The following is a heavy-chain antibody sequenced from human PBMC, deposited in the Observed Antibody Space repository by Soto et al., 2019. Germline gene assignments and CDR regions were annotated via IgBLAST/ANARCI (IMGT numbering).Heavy chain of an antibody. Sequence: SVKVSCKASGGTFSSYAISWVRQAPGQGLEWMGGVIPIFGTANYAQKFQGRVTITADESTSTAYMELSSLRSEDTAVYYCARVLAPRGVVVVPAAIGFDPWGQGTLVTVSS. J-gene: IGHJ5*02. V-gene: IGHV1-69*13. CDR1: GGTFSSYA. CDR3: ARVLAPRGVVVVPAAIGFDP. D-gene: IGHD2-2*02. CDR2: VIPIFGTA.